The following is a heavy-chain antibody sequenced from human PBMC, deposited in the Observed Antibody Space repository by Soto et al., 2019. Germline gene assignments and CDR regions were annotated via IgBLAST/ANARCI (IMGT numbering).Heavy chain of an antibody. V-gene: IGHV1-18*01. J-gene: IGHJ4*02. Sequence: ASVKVSCKASGYTFTSYGISWVRQAPGQGLEWMGWISAYNGNTNYAQKLQGRVTMTTDTSTSTAYMELRSLRSDDTAVYCCARVDLGSYYDSSGYYPNFDYWGQGTLVTVSS. CDR2: ISAYNGNT. D-gene: IGHD3-22*01. CDR1: GYTFTSYG. CDR3: ARVDLGSYYDSSGYYPNFDY.